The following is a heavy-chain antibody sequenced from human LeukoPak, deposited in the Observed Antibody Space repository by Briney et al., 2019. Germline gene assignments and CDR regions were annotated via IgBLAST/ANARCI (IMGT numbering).Heavy chain of an antibody. Sequence: ASVQRSCKASGGTFSSYAISCGRRAPGEGLVWMGSLIPIFGTANYAQKFQGRVTITADKSTSTAYMELSSLRSEDTAVYYCARERRYCSSTSCFYYYYGMDVWGKGTTVTVSS. V-gene: IGHV1-69*06. CDR3: ARERRYCSSTSCFYYYYGMDV. CDR1: GGTFSSYA. J-gene: IGHJ6*04. D-gene: IGHD2-2*01. CDR2: LIPIFGTA.